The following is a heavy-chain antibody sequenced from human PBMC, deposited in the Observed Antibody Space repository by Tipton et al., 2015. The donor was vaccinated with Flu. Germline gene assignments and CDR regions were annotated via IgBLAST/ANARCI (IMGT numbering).Heavy chain of an antibody. D-gene: IGHD3-9*01. J-gene: IGHJ6*02. Sequence: GLVKPSETLSLTCTVSGGSISSYYWSWIRQPPGKGLEWIGYIYYSGSTNYNPSLKGRVTISVDTSKNQFSLKLSSVTAADTAVYYCARDGYYDILTGYAYGMDVWGQGTTVTVSS. CDR3: ARDGYYDILTGYAYGMDV. CDR2: IYYSGST. V-gene: IGHV4-59*01. CDR1: GGSISSYY.